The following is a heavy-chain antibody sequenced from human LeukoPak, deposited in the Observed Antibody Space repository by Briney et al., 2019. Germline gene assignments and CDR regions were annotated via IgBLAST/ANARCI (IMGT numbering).Heavy chain of an antibody. J-gene: IGHJ4*02. CDR1: GYTFTNYY. CDR3: ARGISCSGGSCRYFDY. Sequence: ASVKVSCKASGYTFTNYYMHWVRQAPGQGLEWMGLINPSAGSTNYAQNFQGRATMTRDTSTSTVCMELSSLRSEDTAVYYCARGISCSGGSCRYFDYWGQGTLVTVSS. D-gene: IGHD2-15*01. CDR2: INPSAGST. V-gene: IGHV1-46*01.